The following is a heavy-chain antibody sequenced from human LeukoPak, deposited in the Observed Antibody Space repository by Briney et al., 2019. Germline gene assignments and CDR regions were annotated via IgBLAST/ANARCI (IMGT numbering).Heavy chain of an antibody. V-gene: IGHV3-30-3*01. CDR3: ARVGMITFGGVIVLPDY. CDR1: GFTFSSYA. CDR2: ISYDGSNK. Sequence: PGRSLRLSCAASGFTFSSYAMHWVRQPPGKGLEWVAVISYDGSNKYYADSVKGRFTISRDNSKNTLYLQMNSLRAEDTAVYYCARVGMITFGGVIVLPDYWGQGTLVTVSS. D-gene: IGHD3-16*02. J-gene: IGHJ4*02.